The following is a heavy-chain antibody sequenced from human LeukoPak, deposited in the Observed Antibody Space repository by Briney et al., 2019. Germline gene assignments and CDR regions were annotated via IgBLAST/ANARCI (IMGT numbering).Heavy chain of an antibody. CDR3: ARGAVWHCSGGSCYWFDP. CDR1: GGSISSYY. J-gene: IGHJ5*02. D-gene: IGHD2-15*01. Sequence: SETLSLTCTVSGGSISSYYWSWIRQPAGKGLEWIGRIYTSGSTNYNPSLKSRVTMSVDTSKNQFSLKLSSVTAADTAVYYCARGAVWHCSGGSCYWFDPWGQGTLVTVSS. CDR2: IYTSGST. V-gene: IGHV4-4*07.